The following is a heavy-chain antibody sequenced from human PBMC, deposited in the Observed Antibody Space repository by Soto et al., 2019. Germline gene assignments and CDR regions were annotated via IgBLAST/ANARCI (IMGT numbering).Heavy chain of an antibody. CDR3: ARFVRSCSATTCSTRADV. CDR2: IYSGGST. CDR1: GGFVNSDTHS. D-gene: IGHD2-2*01. J-gene: IGHJ6*02. Sequence: QVQLQESGPGLVQPSAPLSLTCTVSGGFVNSDTHSWSWIRQTPGKRLEWIGFIYSGGSTKNPSLRSRVTMSVDTSKNQFSLKLRSVIVADTAVYHCARFVRSCSATTCSTRADVWGQGITVTVSS. V-gene: IGHV4-61*01.